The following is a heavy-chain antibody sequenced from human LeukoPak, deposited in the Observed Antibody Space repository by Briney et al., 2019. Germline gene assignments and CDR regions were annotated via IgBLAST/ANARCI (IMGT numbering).Heavy chain of an antibody. CDR2: VSGSGGST. CDR1: GFTFSTYA. D-gene: IGHD5-18*01. CDR3: AKDAYGYSYGLFDY. J-gene: IGHJ4*02. Sequence: GGSLRLSCAASGFTFSTYAMNWVRQAPGKGLEWVSAVSGSGGSTYYADSVKGWFTISRDNSKNTLYLQMNSLRAEDTAVYYCAKDAYGYSYGLFDYWGQGTLVTVSS. V-gene: IGHV3-23*01.